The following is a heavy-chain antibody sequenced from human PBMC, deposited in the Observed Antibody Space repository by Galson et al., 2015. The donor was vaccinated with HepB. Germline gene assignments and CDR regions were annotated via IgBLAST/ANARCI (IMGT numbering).Heavy chain of an antibody. J-gene: IGHJ3*02. CDR3: TRDKGYCDGDCFPGDDAFDI. CDR2: ISNSATYI. CDR1: GFAFTGYT. D-gene: IGHD2-21*02. V-gene: IGHV3-21*06. Sequence: SLRLSCAASGFAFTGYTMNWVRQAPGKGLEWVPSISNSATYIYYADSVKGRITISRDTAKNLLYLQMNSLRAEDTAVYYCTRDKGYCDGDCFPGDDAFDIWGRGTMVTVSS.